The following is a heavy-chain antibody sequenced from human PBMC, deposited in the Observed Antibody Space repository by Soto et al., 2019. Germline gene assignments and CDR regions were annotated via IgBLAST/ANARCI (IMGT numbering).Heavy chain of an antibody. CDR1: GYTFTNHG. CDR3: ARAVEYSTSLCEH. J-gene: IGHJ4*02. Sequence: QVQMKQSGGEVKKPGASVKVSCKTSGYTFTNHGVNWVRQAPGQGLEWLGYISGYNGDTDYDQKFQDGFTMSIDKTTNTVVMELRNLRSDDSAVYYCARAVEYSTSLCEHWGQGTPVIVS. D-gene: IGHD4-4*01. V-gene: IGHV1-18*04. CDR2: ISGYNGDT.